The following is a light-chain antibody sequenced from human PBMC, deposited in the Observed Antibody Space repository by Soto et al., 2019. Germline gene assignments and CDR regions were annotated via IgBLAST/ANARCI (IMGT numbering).Light chain of an antibody. CDR3: QQYGSSPPVT. Sequence: EIVLTQSPGTLSLSPGERATLSCRASQSVSSSYLAWYQQKPGQAPRLLIYGASSRATGIPDRFSGSGSGTDFTLTISRLEPEDFAVGYCQQYGSSPPVTFGGGTKVDIK. V-gene: IGKV3-20*01. CDR2: GAS. CDR1: QSVSSSY. J-gene: IGKJ4*01.